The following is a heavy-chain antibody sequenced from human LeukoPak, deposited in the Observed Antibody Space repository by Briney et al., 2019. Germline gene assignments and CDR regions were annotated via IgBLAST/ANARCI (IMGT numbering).Heavy chain of an antibody. V-gene: IGHV4-34*01. CDR2: INHSGST. CDR1: GGSFSGYY. CDR3: ARARGYSYGYYFDY. J-gene: IGHJ4*02. Sequence: SETLSLTCAAYGGSFSGYYWSWIRQPPGKGLEWIGEINHSGSTNYNPSLKSRVTISVDTSKNQFSLTLSSVTAADTAVYYCARARGYSYGYYFDYWGQGTLVTVSS. D-gene: IGHD5-18*01.